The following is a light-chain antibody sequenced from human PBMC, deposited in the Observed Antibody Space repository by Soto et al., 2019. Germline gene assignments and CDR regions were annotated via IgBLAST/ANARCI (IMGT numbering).Light chain of an antibody. J-gene: IGKJ5*01. Sequence: EIVMMQSPATLSVSPGERVTLSCRASQSVSSNLAWYPQKSGQAPRLLIYGASTRATGIPARFSGSESVTEVTLTISSLQSEDFAIYYCQQYNNWPPVTFGQGTRLEIK. V-gene: IGKV3-15*01. CDR1: QSVSSN. CDR2: GAS. CDR3: QQYNNWPPVT.